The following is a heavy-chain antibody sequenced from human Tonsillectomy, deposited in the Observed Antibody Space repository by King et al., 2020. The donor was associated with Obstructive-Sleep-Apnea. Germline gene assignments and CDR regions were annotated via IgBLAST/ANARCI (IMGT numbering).Heavy chain of an antibody. D-gene: IGHD3-22*01. CDR3: AGTYYYDASGDRKYYYGMDV. J-gene: IGHJ6*02. CDR2: IDYSGTT. V-gene: IGHV4-59*08. Sequence: QLQESGPGLVKPSETLSLTCTVSGGSISSFYWSWIRHSPGKGLEWIGYIDYSGTTNYNPSLNSRVTISVDTSKNQFSLNLSSVTAADTALYYCAGTYYYDASGDRKYYYGMDVWGQGTTVTVSS. CDR1: GGSISSFY.